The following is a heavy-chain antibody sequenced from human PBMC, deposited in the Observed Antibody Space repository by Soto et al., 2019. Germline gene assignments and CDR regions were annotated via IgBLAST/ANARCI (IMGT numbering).Heavy chain of an antibody. Sequence: GESLKISCKGSGYSFTSYWISWVRQMPGKGLEWMGRIDPSDSYTNYSPSFQGHVTISADKSISTAYLQWSSLKASDTAMYYCARHGANDAPLYYYYGMDVWGQGTTVTVSS. J-gene: IGHJ6*02. CDR3: ARHGANDAPLYYYYGMDV. CDR1: GYSFTSYW. CDR2: IDPSDSYT. V-gene: IGHV5-10-1*01. D-gene: IGHD1-1*01.